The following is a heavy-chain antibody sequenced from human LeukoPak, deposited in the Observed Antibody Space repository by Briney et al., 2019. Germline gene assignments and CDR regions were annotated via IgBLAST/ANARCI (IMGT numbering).Heavy chain of an antibody. V-gene: IGHV3-23*01. J-gene: IGHJ4*02. CDR1: GFTFSSYG. CDR2: ISGSGGWT. D-gene: IGHD6-19*01. Sequence: GGSLRLSCAASGFTFSSYGMTWVRQAPGKGLEWVSVISGSGGWTYYADSVKGRFNISRDNSKNTLYLQMKSLRAEDTAVYYCAKSTGWDTSGWPSDCWGRGTLVTVFS. CDR3: AKSTGWDTSGWPSDC.